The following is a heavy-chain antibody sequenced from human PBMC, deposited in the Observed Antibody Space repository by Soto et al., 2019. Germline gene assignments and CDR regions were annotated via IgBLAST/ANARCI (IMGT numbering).Heavy chain of an antibody. CDR2: IYSAGST. V-gene: IGHV3-53*01. Sequence: PGGSLRLSCAASGLTVSSSYMSWVRQAPGKGLQWVSVIYSAGSTYYANSVKGRFTISRDISTNMVYLQMSSLTDEDTAVYYCARVCEPEQSPPISFHIWCQGPLVTVST. CDR1: GLTVSSSY. D-gene: IGHD1-1*01. J-gene: IGHJ4*02. CDR3: ARVCEPEQSPPISFHI.